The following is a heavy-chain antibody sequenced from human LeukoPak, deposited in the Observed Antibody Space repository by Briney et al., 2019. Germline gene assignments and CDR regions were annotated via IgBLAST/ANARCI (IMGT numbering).Heavy chain of an antibody. V-gene: IGHV3-15*01. CDR3: TAGLGKTDDDS. J-gene: IGHJ4*02. CDR2: VRTTAEGEAT. Sequence: GGSLRLSCEGSGFIFNNAWMSWIRQAPGKGLEWVGRVRTTAEGEATDYAAPVRGRFTISRDDSKSTVYLQMNSLETEDTAIYYCTAGLGKTDDDSWGQGTLVAVSS. D-gene: IGHD4-11*01. CDR1: GFIFNNAW.